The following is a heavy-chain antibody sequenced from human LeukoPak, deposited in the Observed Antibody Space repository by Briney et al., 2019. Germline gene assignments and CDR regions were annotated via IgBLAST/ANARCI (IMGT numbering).Heavy chain of an antibody. J-gene: IGHJ4*02. CDR3: TRDLTIDHYYDSSGSYYFDY. CDR1: GFTFGDYA. V-gene: IGHV3-49*04. CDR2: IRSKAYGGTT. D-gene: IGHD3-22*01. Sequence: GGSLRLSCTASGFTFGDYAMSWVRQAPGKGLEWVGFIRSKAYGGTTEYAASVKGRFTISRDDSKSIAYLQMNSLKTEDTAVYYCTRDLTIDHYYDSSGSYYFDYWGQGTLVTVSS.